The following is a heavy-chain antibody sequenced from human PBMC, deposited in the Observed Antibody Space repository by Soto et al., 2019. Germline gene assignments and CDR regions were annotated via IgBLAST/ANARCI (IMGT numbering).Heavy chain of an antibody. D-gene: IGHD3-3*01. CDR3: AKDGGYYDFWSGYSPLFYAFDI. CDR2: ISGSGGST. V-gene: IGHV3-23*01. J-gene: IGHJ3*02. CDR1: GFTFSSYA. Sequence: EVQLLESGGGLVQPGGSLRLSCAASGFTFSSYAMSWVRQAPGKGLEWVSAISGSGGSTYYADSVKGRFTISRDNSKNTLYLQMNSLRAEATAVYYCAKDGGYYDFWSGYSPLFYAFDIWGQGTMVTVSS.